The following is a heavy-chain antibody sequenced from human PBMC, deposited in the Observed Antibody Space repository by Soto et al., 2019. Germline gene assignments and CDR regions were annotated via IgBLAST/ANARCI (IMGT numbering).Heavy chain of an antibody. D-gene: IGHD2-21*01. CDR1: EFTFSDYP. V-gene: IGHV3-30*04. CDR2: ISYDGKDI. CDR3: ARNMGPDSDSVLLDY. Sequence: QAELVESGGGVVQPGATLRLSCVASEFTFSDYPLHWVRQAPGNGLEWVAVISYDGKDISYSDSVKGRFTIARDKPKRPVYLQLNNLRADDMSLYHCARNMGPDSDSVLLDYLGEGTLVDVS. J-gene: IGHJ4*02.